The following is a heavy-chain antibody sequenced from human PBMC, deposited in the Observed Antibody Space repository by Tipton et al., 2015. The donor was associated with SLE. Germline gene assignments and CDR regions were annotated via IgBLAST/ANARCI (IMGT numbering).Heavy chain of an antibody. Sequence: TLSLTCTVSGGSISSGGYYWSWIRQHPGKGLEWIGYIYYSGSTYYNPSLTSRVTISADTPKNQVSLKLGSVTAADTAVYYCARSGPVTGFTSSFDYWGQGALVTVSS. CDR1: GGSISSGGYY. CDR3: ARSGPVTGFTSSFDY. D-gene: IGHD2-2*01. V-gene: IGHV4-31*03. CDR2: IYYSGST. J-gene: IGHJ4*02.